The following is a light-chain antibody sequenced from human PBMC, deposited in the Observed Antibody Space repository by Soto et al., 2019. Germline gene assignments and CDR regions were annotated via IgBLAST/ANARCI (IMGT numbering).Light chain of an antibody. Sequence: QSVLTQPPSGSGAPGQRVPISCTGRASNIGAGYDVHWYQQLPGTAPKLLFYVNNNRPSGVPDRFSGSKSGTSAYLAITGLLAEDEADYYCQSNDSGLSGYVVFGGGTKVTVL. CDR1: ASNIGAGYD. CDR2: VNN. CDR3: QSNDSGLSGYVV. V-gene: IGLV1-40*01. J-gene: IGLJ2*01.